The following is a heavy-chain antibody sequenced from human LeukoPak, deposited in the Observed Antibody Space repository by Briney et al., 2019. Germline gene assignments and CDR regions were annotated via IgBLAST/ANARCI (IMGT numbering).Heavy chain of an antibody. V-gene: IGHV5-51*01. CDR2: IYPSDSDT. CDR3: ARGSGDPSSHYYYGMDV. D-gene: IGHD2-15*01. CDR1: GYTFTSYW. J-gene: IGHJ6*02. Sequence: GESLKISCKVFGYTFTSYWIGWVRQMPGKGLEWMGVIYPSDSDTRYSPSFQGQVTMSADKSTNTAYLQWKSLKASDSAMYYCARGSGDPSSHYYYGMDVWGQGTTVTVSS.